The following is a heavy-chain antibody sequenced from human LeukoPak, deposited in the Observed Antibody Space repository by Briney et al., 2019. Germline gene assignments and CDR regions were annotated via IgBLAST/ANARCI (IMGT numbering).Heavy chain of an antibody. J-gene: IGHJ6*02. CDR3: ARAWTVTTTYNGMDV. CDR2: ISSSSSTI. CDR1: GFTFSSYS. D-gene: IGHD4-17*01. V-gene: IGHV3-48*04. Sequence: GGSLRLSCAASGFTFSSYSMNWVRQAPGKGLEWVSYISSSSSTIYYADSVKGRFTISRDNAKNSLYLQMNSLRAEDTAVYYCARAWTVTTTYNGMDVWGQGTTVTVSS.